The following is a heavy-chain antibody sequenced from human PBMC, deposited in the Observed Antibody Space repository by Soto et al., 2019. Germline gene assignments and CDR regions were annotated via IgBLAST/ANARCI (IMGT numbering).Heavy chain of an antibody. CDR3: ARDLRFLLLLLGSPARAFDS. J-gene: IGHJ3*02. Sequence: GASVKVSCKASGYTFTSYYMHWVRQAPGQGLEWMGIINPSGGSTSYAQKLQGRVTMTRDTSTSTVYMELSSLRSEDTAVYYCARDLRFLLLLLGSPARAFDSSG. CDR2: INPSGGST. V-gene: IGHV1-46*01. CDR1: GYTFTSYY. D-gene: IGHD3-3*01.